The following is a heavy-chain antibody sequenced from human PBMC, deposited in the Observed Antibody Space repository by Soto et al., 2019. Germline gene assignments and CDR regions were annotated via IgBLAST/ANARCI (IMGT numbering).Heavy chain of an antibody. CDR3: TTGAGGYDYVILIDYYYYYMDV. V-gene: IGHV3-15*01. CDR1: GFTFSNAW. Sequence: PGGSLRLSCAASGFTFSNAWMSWVRQAPGKGLEWVGRIKSKTDGGTTDYAAPVKGRFTISRDDSKNTLYLQMNSLKTEDTAVYYCTTGAGGYDYVILIDYYYYYMDVWGKGTTVTVSS. J-gene: IGHJ6*03. CDR2: IKSKTDGGTT. D-gene: IGHD5-12*01.